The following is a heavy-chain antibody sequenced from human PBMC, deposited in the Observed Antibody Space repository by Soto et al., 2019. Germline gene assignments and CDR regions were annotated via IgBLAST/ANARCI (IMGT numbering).Heavy chain of an antibody. J-gene: IGHJ6*02. V-gene: IGHV1-69*12. D-gene: IGHD2-15*01. CDR3: ARGGYCSGGSCPSYYYYGMDV. CDR2: IIPIFGTA. Sequence: QVQLVQSGAEVKKPGSSVKVSCKASGGTFSSYAISWVRQAPGQGLEWMGGIIPIFGTANYAQKFRGRVTITADESTSTAYMELSSLRSEDTAVYYCARGGYCSGGSCPSYYYYGMDVWGQGTTVTVSS. CDR1: GGTFSSYA.